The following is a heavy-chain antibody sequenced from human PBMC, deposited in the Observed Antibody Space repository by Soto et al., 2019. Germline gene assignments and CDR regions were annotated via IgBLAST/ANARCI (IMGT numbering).Heavy chain of an antibody. CDR1: GGSISSYY. D-gene: IGHD3-10*01. CDR2: VHHSWGS. J-gene: IGHJ6*02. V-gene: IGHV4-59*08. CDR3: ARQGFGALHGLVEV. Sequence: SETLSLTCTVSGGSISSYYWSWIRQPPGKGMEWIGYVHHSWGSTYNPSLQSRVAISLDTSKSQFSLKLTSVTATDTAVYYCARQGFGALHGLVEVWGQGTTVTVSS.